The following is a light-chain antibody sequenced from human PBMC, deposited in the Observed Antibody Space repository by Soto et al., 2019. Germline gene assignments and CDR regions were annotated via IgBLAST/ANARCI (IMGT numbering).Light chain of an antibody. CDR3: FSYAGDSVYV. J-gene: IGLJ1*01. V-gene: IGLV2-23*02. CDR1: NSDVGSYNL. Sequence: QSLLTQPASVSGSPRQSITISCTGTNSDVGSYNLVSWFQQHPGKAPKLVIYEVTNRPSGVSDRFSGSKSGNTASLTISGLQAEDEADYYCFSYAGDSVYVFGTGTKVTVL. CDR2: EVT.